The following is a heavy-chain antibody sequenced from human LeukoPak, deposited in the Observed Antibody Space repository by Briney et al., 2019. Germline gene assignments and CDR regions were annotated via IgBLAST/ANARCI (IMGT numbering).Heavy chain of an antibody. J-gene: IGHJ6*03. CDR1: GGSISSGGYY. D-gene: IGHD2-2*01. Sequence: PSETLSLTCTVSGGSISSGGYYWSWIRQPPGKGLEWIGYIYHSGSTYYNPSLKSRVTISVDRSKNQFSLKLSSVTAADTAVYYCAIHPTSTVPAATRADYYYYYMDVWGKGTTVTVSS. CDR3: AIHPTSTVPAATRADYYYYYMDV. V-gene: IGHV4-30-2*01. CDR2: IYHSGST.